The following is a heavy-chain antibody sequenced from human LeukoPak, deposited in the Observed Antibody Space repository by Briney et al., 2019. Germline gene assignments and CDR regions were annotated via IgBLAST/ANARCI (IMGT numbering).Heavy chain of an antibody. Sequence: SETLSLTCTVSGGSISSYYWSWIRQPPGKGLEWIGYIYYSGSTNYNPSLKSRVTISVDTSKNQFSLKLSSVTAADTAVYYCARHVIVPDSSGYPLDRGQGTLVTVSS. D-gene: IGHD3-22*01. CDR2: IYYSGST. J-gene: IGHJ4*02. CDR3: ARHVIVPDSSGYPLD. V-gene: IGHV4-59*08. CDR1: GGSISSYY.